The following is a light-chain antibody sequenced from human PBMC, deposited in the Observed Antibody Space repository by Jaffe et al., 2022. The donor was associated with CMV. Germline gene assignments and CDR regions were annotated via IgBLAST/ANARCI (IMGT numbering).Light chain of an antibody. Sequence: DIQMTQSPSSLSASIGDRVTVTCRASQGISTYLAWYQQKPGKVPELLISAASSLQSGAPSRFSGSGSGTDFTLTITSLQPEDVATYYCQQYDTAPRTFGQGTKVEIK. CDR2: AAS. J-gene: IGKJ1*01. CDR3: QQYDTAPRT. V-gene: IGKV1-27*01. CDR1: QGISTY.